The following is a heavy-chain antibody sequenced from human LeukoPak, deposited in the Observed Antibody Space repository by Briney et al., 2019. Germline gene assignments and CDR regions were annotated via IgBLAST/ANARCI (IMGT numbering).Heavy chain of an antibody. J-gene: IGHJ4*02. CDR1: GYTFIVYY. V-gene: IGHV1-2*02. CDR2: INPNSGGT. Sequence: ASVKVSCKASGYTFIVYYMYWVRQAPGRGLEWMGWINPNSGGTNYAQKFQGRVTMTRDTSISTAYMELSRLRSDDTAVYYCAIWGYSSSFDYWGQGTLVTVSS. CDR3: AIWGYSSSFDY. D-gene: IGHD6-19*01.